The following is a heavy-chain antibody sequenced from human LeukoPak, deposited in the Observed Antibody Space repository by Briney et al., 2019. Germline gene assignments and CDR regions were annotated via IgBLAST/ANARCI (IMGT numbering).Heavy chain of an antibody. CDR1: GFTFSSYS. Sequence: PGGSLRLSCAASGFTFSSYSMNWVRQAPGKGLEWVANINQDGSEKYSVDSVKGRFTIYRDNAKNSLYLQMNSLRAEDTALYYCAKDIFIAAAGPIDYWGQGTLVTVSS. CDR2: INQDGSEK. CDR3: AKDIFIAAAGPIDY. J-gene: IGHJ4*02. D-gene: IGHD6-13*01. V-gene: IGHV3-7*03.